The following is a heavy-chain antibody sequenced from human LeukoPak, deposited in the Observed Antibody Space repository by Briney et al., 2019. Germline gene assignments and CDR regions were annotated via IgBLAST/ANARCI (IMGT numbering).Heavy chain of an antibody. CDR2: INSSRYI. J-gene: IGHJ5*02. V-gene: IGHV3-21*01. Sequence: GGSLRLSCAASGFTFSSYSMNWVRQAPGKGLEWVSSINSSRYIYYADSVKGRFTISRDNAKNSLYLQMNSLTAEDTAVYYCARDPDILGYCSSTSCFGWFDPWGQGTLVTVSS. CDR1: GFTFSSYS. D-gene: IGHD2-2*01. CDR3: ARDPDILGYCSSTSCFGWFDP.